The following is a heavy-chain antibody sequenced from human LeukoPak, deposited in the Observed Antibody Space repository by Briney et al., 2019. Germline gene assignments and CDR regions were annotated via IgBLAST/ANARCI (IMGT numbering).Heavy chain of an antibody. J-gene: IGHJ4*02. Sequence: ASVKVSCKASGYTLTTYYMQWVRQAPGQGLEWMGIIDPSGGGTSSAQKFQGRLTMTRDTSTSTVYMELTSLRSEDTAVYYCGRSDTAMVYIDDRGQGTLVSVSS. D-gene: IGHD5-18*01. CDR3: GRSDTAMVYIDD. V-gene: IGHV1-46*01. CDR2: IDPSGGGT. CDR1: GYTLTTYY.